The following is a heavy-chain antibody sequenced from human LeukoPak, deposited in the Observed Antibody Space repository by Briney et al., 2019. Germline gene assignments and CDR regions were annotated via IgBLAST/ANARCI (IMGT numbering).Heavy chain of an antibody. D-gene: IGHD2-15*01. J-gene: IGHJ3*02. Sequence: GGSLRLSCAASGFTFSSYGMHWVRQAPGKGLEWVAVMSYDGSNKYYADSVKGRFTISRDNSKNTLYLQMNSLRAEDTAVYYCARLIVVVAATPPEDAFDIWGQGTMVTVSS. CDR3: ARLIVVVAATPPEDAFDI. CDR1: GFTFSSYG. CDR2: MSYDGSNK. V-gene: IGHV3-30*03.